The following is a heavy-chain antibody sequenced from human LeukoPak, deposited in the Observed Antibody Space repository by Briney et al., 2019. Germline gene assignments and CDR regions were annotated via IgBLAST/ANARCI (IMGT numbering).Heavy chain of an antibody. V-gene: IGHV4-59*01. CDR1: GGSISSYY. Sequence: PSETLSLTCTVSGGSISSYYWSWIRQPPGKGLEWIGYIYYSGSTNYNPSLKSRVTISVDTSKNQFSLKLSSVTAADTAVYYCARCPRAAFDIWGQGTMVTVSP. J-gene: IGHJ3*02. CDR2: IYYSGST. CDR3: ARCPRAAFDI.